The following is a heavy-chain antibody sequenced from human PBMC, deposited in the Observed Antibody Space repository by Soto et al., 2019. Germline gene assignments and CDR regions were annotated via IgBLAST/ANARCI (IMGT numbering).Heavy chain of an antibody. CDR3: ARVQPDYFDY. CDR1: DITVSSNY. V-gene: IGHV3-53*01. CDR2: IYSGSRT. D-gene: IGHD1-1*01. Sequence: PGGSLRLSCAASDITVSSNYMSWVRQAPGKGLEWVSVIYSGSRTYYADSVKGRFAISRDNSKNTLYLQMNSLRAEDTAVYYCARVQPDYFDYWGQGTPVTVSS. J-gene: IGHJ4*02.